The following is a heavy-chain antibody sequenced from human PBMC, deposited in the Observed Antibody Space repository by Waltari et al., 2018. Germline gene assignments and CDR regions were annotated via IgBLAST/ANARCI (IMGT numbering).Heavy chain of an antibody. V-gene: IGHV1-2*06. D-gene: IGHD3-3*01. CDR1: GYTFTGYY. CDR3: ARVRALRCLEWSDDAFDI. CDR2: INPNSGGT. J-gene: IGHJ3*02. Sequence: QVQLVQSGAEVKKPGASVKVSCKASGYTFTGYYMHWVRQAPGQGLEWMGRINPNSGGTNYAQKFQGRVTMTRDTSISTAYMELSRLRSDDTAVYYGARVRALRCLEWSDDAFDIWGQGTMVTVSS.